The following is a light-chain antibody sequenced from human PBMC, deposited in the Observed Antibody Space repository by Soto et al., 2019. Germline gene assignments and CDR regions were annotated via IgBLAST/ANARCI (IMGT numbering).Light chain of an antibody. V-gene: IGLV2-11*01. CDR2: DVN. Sequence: QSALTQPRSVSGSPGQSVTISCTGTSSDVGGYNYVSCYQQHPGKAPKLIIYDVNRRPSGVPDRFSGSKSGNTASLTISGLQAEDEADYYCCSYAGSYTYVFGTGTKVTVL. J-gene: IGLJ1*01. CDR1: SSDVGGYNY. CDR3: CSYAGSYTYV.